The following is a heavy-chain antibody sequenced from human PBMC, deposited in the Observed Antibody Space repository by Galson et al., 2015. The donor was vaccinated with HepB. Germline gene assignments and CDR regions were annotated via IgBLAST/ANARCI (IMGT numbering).Heavy chain of an antibody. V-gene: IGHV1-8*01. J-gene: IGHJ4*02. CDR1: GYTFTSYD. CDR2: MNPNSGNT. Sequence: SVKVSCKASGYTFTSYDINWVRQATGQGLEWVGWMNPNSGNTGYAQKFQGRVTMTRNTSISTAYMELSSLRSEDTAVYYCARGYKLEESYFDYWGQGTLVTVSS. CDR3: ARGYKLEESYFDY. D-gene: IGHD1-1*01.